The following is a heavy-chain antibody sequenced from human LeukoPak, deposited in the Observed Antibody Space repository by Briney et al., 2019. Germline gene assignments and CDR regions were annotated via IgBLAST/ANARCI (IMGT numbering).Heavy chain of an antibody. J-gene: IGHJ6*03. Sequence: SETLSLTCAVYGGSFSGYYWSWIRQPPGKGLEWIGEINHSGSTNYNPSLKSRVTISVDTSKNQFSLKLSSVTAADTAVYYCAKLGGHPLHNYYVGVWGKGTTVAVSS. CDR2: INHSGST. CDR1: GGSFSGYY. D-gene: IGHD3-16*01. CDR3: AKLGGHPLHNYYVGV. V-gene: IGHV4-34*01.